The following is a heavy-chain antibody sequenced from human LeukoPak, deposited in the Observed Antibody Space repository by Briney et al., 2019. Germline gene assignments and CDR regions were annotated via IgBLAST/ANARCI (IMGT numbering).Heavy chain of an antibody. Sequence: GGSLRLSCSASGFTFASFTLNWVRQAPGKGLEWVASVSGLGRATYYADSVRGRFTISRDNSKKSLYLQMSSLKPEDTALYYCAEYIWGSGPLYCSVNDAFDLWGQGTMVTVSP. CDR2: VSGLGRAT. V-gene: IGHV3-23*01. J-gene: IGHJ3*01. D-gene: IGHD3-16*01. CDR3: AEYIWGSGPLYCSVNDAFDL. CDR1: GFTFASFT.